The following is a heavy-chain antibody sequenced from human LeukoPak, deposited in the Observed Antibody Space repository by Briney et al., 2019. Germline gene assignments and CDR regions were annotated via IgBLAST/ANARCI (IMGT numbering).Heavy chain of an antibody. CDR3: ARTKRGTGNYFDY. D-gene: IGHD1-14*01. V-gene: IGHV3-23*01. CDR1: GFTFSSYA. J-gene: IGHJ4*02. Sequence: GGSLRLSCAASGFTFSSYAMSWVRQAPGKGLRWVSSFSGPGGRTVYADSMKGRFTISRDNSKNMVYLQMNSLRADDTAVYYCARTKRGTGNYFDYWGQGTRVTVSS. CDR2: FSGPGGRT.